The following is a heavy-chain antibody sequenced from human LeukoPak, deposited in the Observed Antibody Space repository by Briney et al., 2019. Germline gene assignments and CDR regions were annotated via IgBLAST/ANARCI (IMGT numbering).Heavy chain of an antibody. CDR1: GFTFSSYG. D-gene: IGHD6-13*01. V-gene: IGHV3-30*18. J-gene: IGHJ4*02. Sequence: GGSLRLSCAASGFTFSSYGMHWVRQAPGKGLEWVEVISYDGSNKYYADSVKGRFTISRDNSKNTLYLQMNSLRAEDTAVYYCAKDRKGEGIAAAGSDYWGQGTLVTVSS. CDR2: ISYDGSNK. CDR3: AKDRKGEGIAAAGSDY.